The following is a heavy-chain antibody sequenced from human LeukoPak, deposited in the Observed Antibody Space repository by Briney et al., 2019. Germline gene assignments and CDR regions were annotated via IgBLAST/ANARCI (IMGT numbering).Heavy chain of an antibody. J-gene: IGHJ4*02. CDR1: AFTLGDWY. V-gene: IGHV3-11*01. D-gene: IGHD2-21*02. Sequence: GGSLRLSCTASAFTLGDWYMSWIRQAPGKGLEWISYISNIGTTTYYAESVKGRFTISRDNDKNSLYLQMNSLRAEDTAVYYCACDFRYLGHDFWGQGTLVTVSS. CDR3: ACDFRYLGHDF. CDR2: ISNIGTTT.